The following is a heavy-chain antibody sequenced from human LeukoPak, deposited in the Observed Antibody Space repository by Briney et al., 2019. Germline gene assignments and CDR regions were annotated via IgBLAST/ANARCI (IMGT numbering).Heavy chain of an antibody. CDR1: GFTFSSYW. CDR2: IKQDGSEK. J-gene: IGHJ3*02. D-gene: IGHD6-13*01. V-gene: IGHV3-7*01. Sequence: GRSLRLSCAASGFTFSSYWMSWVPQAPGKGLEWVANIKQDGSEKYYVDSVKGRFTISRDNAKNSLYLQMNSLRAEDTAVYYCARVLWLYSSSWILGGFDIWGQGTMVTVSS. CDR3: ARVLWLYSSSWILGGFDI.